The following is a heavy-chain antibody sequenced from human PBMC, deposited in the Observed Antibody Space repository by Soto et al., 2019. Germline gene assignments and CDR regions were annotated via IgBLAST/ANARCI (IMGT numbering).Heavy chain of an antibody. D-gene: IGHD1-26*01. J-gene: IGHJ6*02. V-gene: IGHV1-69*13. CDR1: GGTFSSYA. CDR3: ARSPSGSFDYYYGMDV. CDR2: IIPIFGTA. Sequence: SVKVSCKASGGTFSSYAISWVRQAPGQGIEWMGGIIPIFGTANYAQKFQGRVTITADESTSTAYMELSSLRSEDTALYYCARSPSGSFDYYYGMDVWGQGTTVTVSS.